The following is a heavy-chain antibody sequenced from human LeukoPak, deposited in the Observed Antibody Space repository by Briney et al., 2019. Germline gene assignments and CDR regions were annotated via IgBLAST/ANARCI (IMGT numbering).Heavy chain of an antibody. J-gene: IGHJ6*02. CDR1: GGSFSGYY. CDR3: ARGRSVWGRRRGGYVRNGMDV. Sequence: SETLSLTCAVYGGSFSGYYWSWIRQPPGKGLEWIGEINHSGSTNYNPSLKSRVTISVDTSKNQFSLKLSSVTAADTAVYYCARGRSVWGRRRGGYVRNGMDVWGQGTTVTVSS. CDR2: INHSGST. V-gene: IGHV4-34*01. D-gene: IGHD5-12*01.